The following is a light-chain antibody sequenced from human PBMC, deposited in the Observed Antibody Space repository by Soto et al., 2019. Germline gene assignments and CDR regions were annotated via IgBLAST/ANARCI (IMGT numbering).Light chain of an antibody. V-gene: IGKV3D-20*02. Sequence: IVLTQKQGPLSLSPGERATLSCGAGQSASSSYLAWYQQKPGQAPRLLIYGASSRATGIPDRFSGSGSGTDFTLTISRLEPEDSAVYYCQQRSNWPPITFGQGTLLEIK. CDR3: QQRSNWPPIT. J-gene: IGKJ5*01. CDR2: GAS. CDR1: QSASSSY.